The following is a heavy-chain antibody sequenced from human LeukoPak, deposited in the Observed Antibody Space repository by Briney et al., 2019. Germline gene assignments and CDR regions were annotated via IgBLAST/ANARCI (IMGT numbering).Heavy chain of an antibody. CDR2: ISGSGGST. Sequence: AGGSLRLSCAASGFTFSSYAMSWVRQAPGKGLEWVSAISGSGGSTYYADSVKGRFTISRDNSKNTLYLQMNSLRAEDTAVYYCAKEGSLGYCSSTSCYYFDYWGQGTLVTVSS. J-gene: IGHJ4*02. V-gene: IGHV3-23*01. CDR3: AKEGSLGYCSSTSCYYFDY. D-gene: IGHD2-2*01. CDR1: GFTFSSYA.